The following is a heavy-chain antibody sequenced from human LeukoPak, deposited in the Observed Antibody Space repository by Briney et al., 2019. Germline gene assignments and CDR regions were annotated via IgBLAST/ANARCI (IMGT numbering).Heavy chain of an antibody. CDR1: GLSLSTRGVG. CDR2: ITCHDRK. Sequence: SGPTLCKPTQTLTLTCTFSGLSLSTRGVGMGWIGEPPGKSLEWHTLITCHDRKRYSPSLKSRLTITKDTAKNQVVPKMTNFDAVDTAEYCCADSGGPGSYYEVAFAYRGPGTLVPVPS. V-gene: IGHV2-5*01. J-gene: IGHJ4*02. D-gene: IGHD3-10*01. CDR3: ADSGGPGSYYEVAFAY.